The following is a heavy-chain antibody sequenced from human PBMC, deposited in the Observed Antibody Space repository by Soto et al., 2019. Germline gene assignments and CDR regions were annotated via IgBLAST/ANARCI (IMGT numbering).Heavy chain of an antibody. Sequence: SEALSLTCAVSGVSISSSDWGRWVRRPPGKGLEWIGENYHSGSTNYNPSLKSRVTISVDKSRNQFSLKLSSVTAADTAVYYCARERAVVVAATRGWFDPWGQGTLVT. D-gene: IGHD2-15*01. CDR3: ARERAVVVAATRGWFDP. CDR2: NYHSGST. CDR1: GVSISSSDW. J-gene: IGHJ5*02. V-gene: IGHV4-4*02.